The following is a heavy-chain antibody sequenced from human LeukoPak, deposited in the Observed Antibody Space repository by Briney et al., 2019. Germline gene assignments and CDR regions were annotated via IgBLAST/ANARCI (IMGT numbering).Heavy chain of an antibody. D-gene: IGHD3-3*01. J-gene: IGHJ4*02. Sequence: GGSLRLSCAASGFTSSDYYMNWIRQAPGKGLEWVSYIGSSGSPIYYADSVKGRFTISRDNAKNSLYLQMNSLRAEDTAVYYCARAFTIFGVVSYYFDYWGQGTLVTVSS. CDR2: IGSSGSPI. CDR1: GFTSSDYY. CDR3: ARAFTIFGVVSYYFDY. V-gene: IGHV3-11*04.